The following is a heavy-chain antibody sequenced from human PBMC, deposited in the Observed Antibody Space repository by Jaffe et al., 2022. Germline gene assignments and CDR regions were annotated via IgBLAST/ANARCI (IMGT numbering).Heavy chain of an antibody. Sequence: QVQLQESGPGLVKPSETLSLTCAVSGYSISSGYYWGWIRQPPGKGLEWIGSIYHSGSTYYNPSLKSRVTISVDTSKNQFSLKLSSVTAADTAVYYCARRGGTCSGGSCYSWYYFDYWGQGTLVTVSS. J-gene: IGHJ4*02. CDR1: GYSISSGYY. CDR3: ARRGGTCSGGSCYSWYYFDY. D-gene: IGHD2-15*01. CDR2: IYHSGST. V-gene: IGHV4-38-2*01.